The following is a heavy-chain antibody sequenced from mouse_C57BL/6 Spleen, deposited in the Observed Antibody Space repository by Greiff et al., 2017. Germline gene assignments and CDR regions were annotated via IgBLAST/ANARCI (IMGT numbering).Heavy chain of an antibody. CDR2: ISSGSSTI. J-gene: IGHJ4*01. CDR3: ARSYYSGSGAVLYY. Sequence: EVKLMESGGGLVKPGGSLKLSCAASGFTFSDYGMHWVRQAPEKGLEWVAYISSGSSTIYYADTVKGRFTISRDNAKNTLFLQMTSLRSEDTAMYYCARSYYSGSGAVLYYWGQGTSVTASS. D-gene: IGHD1-1*01. CDR1: GFTFSDYG. V-gene: IGHV5-17*01.